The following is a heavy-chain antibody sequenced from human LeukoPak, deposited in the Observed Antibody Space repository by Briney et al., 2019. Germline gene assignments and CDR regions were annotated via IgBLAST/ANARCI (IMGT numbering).Heavy chain of an antibody. CDR2: ISSSSSYI. Sequence: GGSLRLSCAASGFTFSSYSMNWVRQAPGKGLEWVSSISSSSSYIYYADSVKGRFTISRDNAKNSLYLQMNSLRAENTAVYYCARDYYGSGSMDVWGKGTTVTISS. J-gene: IGHJ6*03. D-gene: IGHD3-10*01. V-gene: IGHV3-21*01. CDR3: ARDYYGSGSMDV. CDR1: GFTFSSYS.